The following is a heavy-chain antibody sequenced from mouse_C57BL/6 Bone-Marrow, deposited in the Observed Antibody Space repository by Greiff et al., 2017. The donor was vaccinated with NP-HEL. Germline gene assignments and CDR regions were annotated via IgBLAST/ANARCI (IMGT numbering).Heavy chain of an antibody. CDR2: IDPENGDT. J-gene: IGHJ2*01. Sequence: VQLQQSGAELVRPGASVKLSCTASGFNIKDDYMHWVKQRPEQGLEWIGWIDPENGDTEYASKFQGKATITADTSSNTAYLQLSSLTSEDTAVYYWTTRNWDVDYWGQGTTLTVSS. D-gene: IGHD4-1*01. V-gene: IGHV14-4*01. CDR3: TTRNWDVDY. CDR1: GFNIKDDY.